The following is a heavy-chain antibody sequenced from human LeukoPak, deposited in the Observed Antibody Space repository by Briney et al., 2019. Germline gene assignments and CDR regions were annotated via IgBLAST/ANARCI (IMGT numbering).Heavy chain of an antibody. D-gene: IGHD2-2*01. V-gene: IGHV3-30-3*01. J-gene: IGHJ5*02. Sequence: GGSLRLSCAASGFTFSSYAMHWVRQAPGKGLEWVAVISYDGSNKYYADSVKGRFTISRDNSKNTLYLQITSLRAEDTAVYYCARARSYCSSTSCSNWFDPWGQGTLVTVSS. CDR3: ARARSYCSSTSCSNWFDP. CDR2: ISYDGSNK. CDR1: GFTFSSYA.